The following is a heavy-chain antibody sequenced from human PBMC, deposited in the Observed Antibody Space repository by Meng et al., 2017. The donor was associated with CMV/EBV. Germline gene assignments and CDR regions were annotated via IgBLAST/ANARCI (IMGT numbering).Heavy chain of an antibody. V-gene: IGHV4-59*01. Sequence: SETLSLTCTVSGGSISSYYWSWIRQPPGKGLEWIGYIYYSGSTNYNPSLKSRVTISVDTSKNQFSLKLSPVTAADTAVYYCARDPIAARPGGYYYYYGMDVWGQGTTVTVSS. CDR3: ARDPIAARPGGYYYYYGMDV. D-gene: IGHD6-6*01. CDR2: IYYSGST. CDR1: GGSISSYY. J-gene: IGHJ6*02.